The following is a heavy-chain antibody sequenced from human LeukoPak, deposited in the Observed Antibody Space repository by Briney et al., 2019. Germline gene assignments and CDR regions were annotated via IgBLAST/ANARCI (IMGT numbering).Heavy chain of an antibody. D-gene: IGHD3-10*01. CDR1: GYSFTSYW. Sequence: GESLKISRKGSGYSFTSYWIGWVRQMPGKGLEWMGIIYPGDSDTRYSPSFQGQVTISADKSISTAYLQWSSLKASDTAMYYCARQSMYYYGSGSFSLDFDYWGQGTLVTVSS. J-gene: IGHJ4*02. V-gene: IGHV5-51*01. CDR3: ARQSMYYYGSGSFSLDFDY. CDR2: IYPGDSDT.